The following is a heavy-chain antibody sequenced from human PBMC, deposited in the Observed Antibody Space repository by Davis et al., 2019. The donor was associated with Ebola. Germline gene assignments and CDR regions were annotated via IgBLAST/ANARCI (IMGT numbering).Heavy chain of an antibody. D-gene: IGHD5-18*01. J-gene: IGHJ3*02. V-gene: IGHV3-74*01. CDR1: GFIFSSYV. Sequence: PGGSLRLSCAASGFIFSSYVMHWVRQAPGKGLVWVSRISHDGTITTYADSVKGRFTVSRDNAKNTLYLEMNSLTAEDTAVYYCAREGYSSGTAPAFDMWGQGTMVTVSS. CDR2: ISHDGTIT. CDR3: AREGYSSGTAPAFDM.